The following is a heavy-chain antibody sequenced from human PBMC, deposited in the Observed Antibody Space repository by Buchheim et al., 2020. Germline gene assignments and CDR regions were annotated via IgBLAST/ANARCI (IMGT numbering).Heavy chain of an antibody. CDR2: IKQDGSEK. V-gene: IGHV3-7*01. CDR1: GFTFTIYW. Sequence: EVQLVESGGGLVQPGGSLRLSCAASGFTFTIYWMSWVRQAPGKGLEWVANIKQDGSEKYYVDSVKVRFTISRDNAKNSLYLQMNSLRAEDTAVYYCARSQGGDIPLWGQGTL. D-gene: IGHD3-16*02. J-gene: IGHJ4*02. CDR3: ARSQGGDIPL.